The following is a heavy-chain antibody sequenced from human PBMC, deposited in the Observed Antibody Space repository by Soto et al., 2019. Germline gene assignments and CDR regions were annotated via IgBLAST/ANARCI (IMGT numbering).Heavy chain of an antibody. CDR2: ISGSGGST. V-gene: IGHV3-23*01. Sequence: VQLLESGGGLVQPGGSLRLSCAASGFTFSSYAMSWVRQAPGKGLEWVSAISGSGGSTYYADSVKGRFTISRDNSKNTLYLQMNSLRAEDTAVYYCAKDLLDIVVVPAAIGAFDIWGQGTMVTVSS. CDR3: AKDLLDIVVVPAAIGAFDI. CDR1: GFTFSSYA. D-gene: IGHD2-2*01. J-gene: IGHJ3*02.